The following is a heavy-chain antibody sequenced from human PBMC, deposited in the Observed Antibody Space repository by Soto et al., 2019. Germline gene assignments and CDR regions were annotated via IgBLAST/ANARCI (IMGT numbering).Heavy chain of an antibody. CDR3: VKDGYSCGLDNRYYYYGMDV. V-gene: IGHV3-64D*08. CDR2: ISSNGGST. J-gene: IGHJ6*02. Sequence: GGSLRLSCTASGFTFSSYAMHCARRAPGKALEYVSAISSNGGSTYYADSVKGRFTISRDNSKNTLYLQMSSLRAEDTAVYYCVKDGYSCGLDNRYYYYGMDVWGQGTTVTVSS. CDR1: GFTFSSYA. D-gene: IGHD5-18*01.